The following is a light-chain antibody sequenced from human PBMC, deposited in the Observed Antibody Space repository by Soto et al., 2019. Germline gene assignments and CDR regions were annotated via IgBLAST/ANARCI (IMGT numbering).Light chain of an antibody. J-gene: IGKJ2*01. V-gene: IGKV3-15*01. CDR3: QQYYQWPSYT. Sequence: EIVMTQSPLTLSASPGERAIFSCRASQSVGSNIAWYPQNPGQSPRLLVYDASTRATAIPARFSGSGSGTEFTITINTLQPEDFAVYYCQQYYQWPSYTLGQGTKVDI. CDR2: DAS. CDR1: QSVGSN.